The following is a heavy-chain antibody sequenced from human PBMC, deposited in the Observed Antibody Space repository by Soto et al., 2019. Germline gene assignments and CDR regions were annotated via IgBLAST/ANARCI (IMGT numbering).Heavy chain of an antibody. V-gene: IGHV4-39*01. J-gene: IGHJ5*02. CDR3: ARRVTRHFDP. Sequence: PSETLSLTCTVSGGSISSSSYYWGWIRQPPGKGLEWIGSIYYSGSTYYNPSLKSRVTISVDTSKNQFSLTLSSVTAADTAVYYCARRVTRHFDPWGQGTLVTVSS. CDR1: GGSISSSSYY. D-gene: IGHD4-4*01. CDR2: IYYSGST.